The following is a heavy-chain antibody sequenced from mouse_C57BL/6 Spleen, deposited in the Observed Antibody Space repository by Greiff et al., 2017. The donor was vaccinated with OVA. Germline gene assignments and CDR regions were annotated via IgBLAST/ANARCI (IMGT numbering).Heavy chain of an antibody. CDR3: ARHYSNHGDYAMDY. J-gene: IGHJ4*01. CDR1: GYAFSSSW. D-gene: IGHD2-5*01. Sequence: VQLQESGPELVKPGASVKISCKASGYAFSSSWMNWVKQRPGKGLEWIGRIYPGDGDTNYNGKFKGKATLTADKSSSTAYMQLSSLTSEDSAVYFCARHYSNHGDYAMDYWGQGTSVTVSS. CDR2: IYPGDGDT. V-gene: IGHV1-82*01.